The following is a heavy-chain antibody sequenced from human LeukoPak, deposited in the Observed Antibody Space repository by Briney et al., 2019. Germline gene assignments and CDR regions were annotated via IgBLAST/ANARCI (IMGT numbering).Heavy chain of an antibody. Sequence: SETLSLTCAVYGGSFSGYYWSWIRQPPGKGQEWIGEINHSGSTNYNPSLKSRVTISVDTSKNQFSLKLSSVTAADTAVYYCARLPAPAAASAEDYWGQGTLVTVSS. J-gene: IGHJ4*02. CDR2: INHSGST. V-gene: IGHV4-34*01. D-gene: IGHD2-2*01. CDR3: ARLPAPAAASAEDY. CDR1: GGSFSGYY.